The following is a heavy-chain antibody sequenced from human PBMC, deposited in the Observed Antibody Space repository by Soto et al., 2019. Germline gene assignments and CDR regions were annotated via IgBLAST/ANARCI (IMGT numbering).Heavy chain of an antibody. J-gene: IGHJ4*02. Sequence: GEALKISCKGSGFTFTSYWIAWVRQMPGKGLEWMGIIYPGDSDTSYSPSFQGQVTISADKSINTAYLHWSSLRAEDTAVYYCAKDRQYPRDYFHYWGQGTLVTVSS. V-gene: IGHV5-51*01. CDR2: IYPGDSDT. CDR1: GFTFTSYW. CDR3: AKDRQYPRDYFHY. D-gene: IGHD4-4*01.